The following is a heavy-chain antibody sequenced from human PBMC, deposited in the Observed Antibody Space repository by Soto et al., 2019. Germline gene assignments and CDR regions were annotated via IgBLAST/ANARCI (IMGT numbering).Heavy chain of an antibody. D-gene: IGHD1-26*01. Sequence: QVQLQESGPGLVKPSQTLSLTGTVSGGSISSGGYYWSWIRQHPGKGLEWIGYIYYSGSTYYTPSLLSRVTISGDPSKIHFSLKLSYVTAADTAVYYCARGIVGATTSYFAYWGQGTLVTVSS. CDR2: IYYSGST. V-gene: IGHV4-31*03. J-gene: IGHJ4*02. CDR1: GGSISSGGYY. CDR3: ARGIVGATTSYFAY.